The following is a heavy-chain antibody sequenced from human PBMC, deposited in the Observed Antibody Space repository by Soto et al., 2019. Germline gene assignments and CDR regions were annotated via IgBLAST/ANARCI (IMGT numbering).Heavy chain of an antibody. CDR1: GFTFSDYA. CDR2: TSFDGNHK. CDR3: ARDKDLGTLTTPPPRNYYYYYGLDV. J-gene: IGHJ6*02. V-gene: IGHV3-30-3*01. Sequence: QLYLVESGGGVVQPGRSLRLSCAASGFTFSDYAMNWVRQAPGKGLEWVAVTSFDGNHKYYADSVKGRFTISKDNSKNTLHLQMNSLRGEDSAVYYCARDKDLGTLTTPPPRNYYYYYGLDVWGQGTTIIVSS. D-gene: IGHD3-16*01.